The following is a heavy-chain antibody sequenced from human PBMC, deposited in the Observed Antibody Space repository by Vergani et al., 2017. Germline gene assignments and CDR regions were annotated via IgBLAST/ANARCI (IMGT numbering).Heavy chain of an antibody. V-gene: IGHV4-38-2*01. CDR2: IYHSGST. J-gene: IGHJ4*02. CDR3: ARGVTKYYFDY. D-gene: IGHD2-21*02. Sequence: QVQLQESGPGLVKPSETLSLTCAVSGYSISSGYYWGWIRQPPGKGLEWIRSIYHSGSTYYNPSLKSRVTISVDTSKNQFSLKLSSVTAADTAVYYCARGVTKYYFDYWGQGTLVTVSS. CDR1: GYSISSGYY.